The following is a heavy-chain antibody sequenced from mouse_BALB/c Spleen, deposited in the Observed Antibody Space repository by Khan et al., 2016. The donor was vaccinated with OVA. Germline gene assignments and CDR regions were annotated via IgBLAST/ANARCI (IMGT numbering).Heavy chain of an antibody. CDR2: ISYSGRT. V-gene: IGHV3-2*02. Sequence: EVQLQESGPGLVKPSQSLSLTCTVTGYSITSDYAWNWIRQFPGNKLEWMGYISYSGRTSYNPSLKSRISITRDTSKNQFFLQLNSVTTEDTATXYRARSVTSTTVGATDFDYWGQGTTLTVSS. CDR1: GYSITSDYA. D-gene: IGHD1-1*01. CDR3: ARSVTSTTVGATDFDY. J-gene: IGHJ2*01.